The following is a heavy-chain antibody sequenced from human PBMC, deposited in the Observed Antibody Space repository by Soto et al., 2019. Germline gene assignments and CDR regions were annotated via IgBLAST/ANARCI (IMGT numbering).Heavy chain of an antibody. CDR2: INPSGGST. CDR3: ARDGPGITMVRGGELFDY. J-gene: IGHJ4*02. CDR1: GYTFTSYY. Sequence: ASVKVSCKASGYTFTSYYMHWVRQAPGQGLERMGIINPSGGSTSYAQKFQGRVTMTRDTSTSTVYMELRSLRSDDTAVYYCARDGPGITMVRGGELFDYWGQGTLVTVSS. D-gene: IGHD3-10*01. V-gene: IGHV1-46*01.